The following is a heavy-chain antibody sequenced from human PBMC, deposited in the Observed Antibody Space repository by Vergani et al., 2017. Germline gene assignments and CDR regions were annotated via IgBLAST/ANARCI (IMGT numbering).Heavy chain of an antibody. D-gene: IGHD5-12*01. Sequence: QVQLVESGGGVVQPGRSLRLSCAASGFTFSSYAMHWVRQAPGKGLEWVAVISYDGSNKYYADSVKGRFTISRDNSKNTLYLQMNSLRAEDTAVYYCGRERRAHSGYDMDYWGQGTLVTVSS. V-gene: IGHV3-30-3*01. CDR3: GRERRAHSGYDMDY. J-gene: IGHJ4*02. CDR1: GFTFSSYA. CDR2: ISYDGSNK.